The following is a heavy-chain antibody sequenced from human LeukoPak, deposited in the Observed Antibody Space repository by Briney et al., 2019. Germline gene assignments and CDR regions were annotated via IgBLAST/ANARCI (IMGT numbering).Heavy chain of an antibody. CDR1: GFTFDDYG. CDR2: INWNGGST. J-gene: IGHJ6*03. Sequence: PGGSLRLSCAASGFTFDDYGMSWVRHAPGKGLEWVSGINWNGGSTGYADSVKGRFTISRDNAKNSLYLQMNSLRAEDTALYYCARVQWDIVLMVYAIRYYYYYMDVWGKGTTVTVSS. CDR3: ARVQWDIVLMVYAIRYYYYYMDV. V-gene: IGHV3-20*04. D-gene: IGHD2-8*01.